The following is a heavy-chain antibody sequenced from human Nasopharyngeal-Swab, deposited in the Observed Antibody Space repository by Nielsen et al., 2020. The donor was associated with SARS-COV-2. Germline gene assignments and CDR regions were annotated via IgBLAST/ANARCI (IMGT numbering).Heavy chain of an antibody. CDR2: IYYSGNT. V-gene: IGHV4-39*01. J-gene: IGHJ2*01. CDR1: GELVSSGSFY. Sequence: SETLSLTCSVSGELVSSGSFYWSGIRQSSGKGLEGMGRIYYSGNTYYNPSPEGRGTVSVDTSKNQFSLNLRSVTAADTAVYYCARVSTGLGIFGVVISYWYFDLWGRGTLVTVSS. CDR3: ARVSTGLGIFGVVISYWYFDL. D-gene: IGHD3-3*01.